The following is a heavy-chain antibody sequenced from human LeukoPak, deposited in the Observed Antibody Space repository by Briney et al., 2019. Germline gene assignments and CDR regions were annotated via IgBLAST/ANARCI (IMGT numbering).Heavy chain of an antibody. D-gene: IGHD6-13*01. Sequence: PSETLSLTCTVPGGSISNYYWNWIRQPPGKGLELIGYIYYSGSTNYNPSLKSRVTISVDTSKNQFSLKLSSVTAADTAVYYCARGEATSSSWFYYYYYMDVWGKGTTVTVSS. V-gene: IGHV4-59*01. J-gene: IGHJ6*03. CDR1: GGSISNYY. CDR3: ARGEATSSSWFYYYYYMDV. CDR2: IYYSGST.